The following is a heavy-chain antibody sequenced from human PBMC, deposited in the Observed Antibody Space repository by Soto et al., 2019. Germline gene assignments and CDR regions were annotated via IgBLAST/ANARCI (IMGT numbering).Heavy chain of an antibody. V-gene: IGHV1-2*02. J-gene: IGHJ4*02. D-gene: IGHD6-19*01. Sequence: QVQLVQSGAEVKKPGASVKVSCEASGYTFIDYYMHWVRQAPGQGFEWLGRISPKSGGTNYAQKFQGRVTMTWDTSINTAYMELSSLMSEATAVYYCARPPGYISDWYYFDLWGQGTPVTVSS. CDR3: ARPPGYISDWYYFDL. CDR1: GYTFIDYY. CDR2: ISPKSGGT.